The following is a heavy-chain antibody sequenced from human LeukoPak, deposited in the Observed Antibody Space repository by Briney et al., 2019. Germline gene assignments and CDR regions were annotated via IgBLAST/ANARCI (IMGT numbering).Heavy chain of an antibody. Sequence: SETLSLTCTVSGGSISDNYWSRIRQPPGKGLEWIGYAYYSGHTNYNSSLKSRVTMSLDTSKSQFSLRLSSVTAADTAVYFCARHPFATPFDYWGPGTLVTVSS. V-gene: IGHV4-59*08. D-gene: IGHD2-15*01. CDR2: AYYSGHT. CDR1: GGSISDNY. J-gene: IGHJ4*02. CDR3: ARHPFATPFDY.